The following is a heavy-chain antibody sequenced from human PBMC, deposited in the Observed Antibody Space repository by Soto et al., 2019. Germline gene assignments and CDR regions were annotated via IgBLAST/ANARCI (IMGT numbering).Heavy chain of an antibody. Sequence: SVKVSCKASGGTFSSYAISWVRQAPGQGLEWMGGIIPIFGTANYAQKFKGRVTITADESTSTAYMELSSLRSEDTAVYYCARYRGYYYDSSGYFGVWGQGTTVTVSS. CDR1: GGTFSSYA. D-gene: IGHD3-22*01. CDR3: ARYRGYYYDSSGYFGV. CDR2: IIPIFGTA. J-gene: IGHJ6*02. V-gene: IGHV1-69*13.